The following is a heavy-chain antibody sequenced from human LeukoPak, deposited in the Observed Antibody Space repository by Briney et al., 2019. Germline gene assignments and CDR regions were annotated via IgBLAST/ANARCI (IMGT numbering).Heavy chain of an antibody. CDR2: ISSSSSYI. CDR3: ARAGIAAAGKLD. J-gene: IGHJ4*02. Sequence: GGSLRLSCAASGFIVSGDFMSWVRQAPGKGLEWVSSISSSSSYIYYADSVKGRFTISRDNAKNSLYLQMNSLRAEDTAVYYCARAGIAAAGKLDWGQGTLVTVSS. V-gene: IGHV3-21*01. CDR1: GFIVSGDF. D-gene: IGHD6-13*01.